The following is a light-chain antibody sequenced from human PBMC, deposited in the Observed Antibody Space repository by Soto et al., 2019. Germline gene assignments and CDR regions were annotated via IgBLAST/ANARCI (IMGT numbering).Light chain of an antibody. J-gene: IGLJ1*01. CDR3: SSYTSSSTLYYV. CDR1: SSDVGGYNY. V-gene: IGLV2-14*01. Sequence: QSALTQPASVSGSPGQSITISCTGTSSDVGGYNYVSWYQQHPGKAPKLMIYEVSNRPSGVSNRFSGSKSGNTASLTISGLQAEDEADYYCSSYTSSSTLYYVFGTGTKLIVL. CDR2: EVS.